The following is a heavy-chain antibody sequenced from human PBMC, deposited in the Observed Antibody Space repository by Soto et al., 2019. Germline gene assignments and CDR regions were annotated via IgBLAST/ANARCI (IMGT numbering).Heavy chain of an antibody. Sequence: QVQVVQSGAEVKKPESSVKVSCKPSGGTFNTYTVNWVRLAPGLGLEWMGRFIPNLDMANYAQKFQDRVTITADRSTFTAYMELNSLTSDDTAVYYCAITYCRDNSCPRDFDFWGPGTRVTVSS. D-gene: IGHD2-21*01. CDR3: AITYCRDNSCPRDFDF. CDR2: FIPNLDMA. CDR1: GGTFNTYT. J-gene: IGHJ4*02. V-gene: IGHV1-69*02.